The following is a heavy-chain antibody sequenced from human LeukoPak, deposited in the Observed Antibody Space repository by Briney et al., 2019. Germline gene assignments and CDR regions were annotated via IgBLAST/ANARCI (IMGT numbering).Heavy chain of an antibody. D-gene: IGHD3-10*01. Sequence: PGGSLRLSCAASGFTFSNYAMNWVRHAPGKGLEGVSGISGSGNRTYYADSVKGRFTISRDNSKNTLYLQMNSLRAEDTAVYNCAKLSGSSGSPSNWFEVWGQGTLVTVSS. V-gene: IGHV3-23*01. J-gene: IGHJ5*02. CDR3: AKLSGSSGSPSNWFEV. CDR1: GFTFSNYA. CDR2: ISGSGNRT.